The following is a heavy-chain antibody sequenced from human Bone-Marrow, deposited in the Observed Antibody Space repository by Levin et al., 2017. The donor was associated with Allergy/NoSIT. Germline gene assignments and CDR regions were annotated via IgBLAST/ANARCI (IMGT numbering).Heavy chain of an antibody. CDR3: AKGKGSTSPLDV. Sequence: GGSLRLSCAASGFTFSDYGMHWVRQAPGKGLEWVAVVSYDGRTKHSADSVKGRFTASRDNSKNTLYLHMNSLRLDDTAVYFCAKGKGSTSPLDVWGHGTTVTVSS. CDR1: GFTFSDYG. J-gene: IGHJ6*02. CDR2: VSYDGRTK. V-gene: IGHV3-30*18. D-gene: IGHD2-2*01.